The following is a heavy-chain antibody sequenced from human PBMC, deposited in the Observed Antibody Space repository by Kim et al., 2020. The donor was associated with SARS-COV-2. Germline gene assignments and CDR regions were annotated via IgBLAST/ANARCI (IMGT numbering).Heavy chain of an antibody. J-gene: IGHJ4*02. D-gene: IGHD6-19*01. CDR2: IKTDGSTT. V-gene: IGHV3-74*01. Sequence: GGSLRLSCAASGFTFSSYWMHWVRQAPGKGLVWVSRIKTDGSTTAYADSVRGRFTISRDNAKNTLYLQMNSLRAEDTAVYYCVRDLQWVVHDFWGQGTLV. CDR1: GFTFSSYW. CDR3: VRDLQWVVHDF.